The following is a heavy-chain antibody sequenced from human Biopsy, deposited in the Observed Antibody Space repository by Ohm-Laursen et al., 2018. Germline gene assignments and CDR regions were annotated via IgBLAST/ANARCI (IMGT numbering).Heavy chain of an antibody. J-gene: IGHJ4*02. Sequence: GASVKVSCKASGYKFTSYGMSWVRQAPGQGFEWMGRIIGYNGNTNYAQKFQGRITMTIDAATSTGYMDLRSLKSDDTAVYYCARIAAAGWDDYWGQGTLVTVSS. CDR3: ARIAAAGWDDY. CDR2: IIGYNGNT. V-gene: IGHV1-18*01. CDR1: GYKFTSYG. D-gene: IGHD6-25*01.